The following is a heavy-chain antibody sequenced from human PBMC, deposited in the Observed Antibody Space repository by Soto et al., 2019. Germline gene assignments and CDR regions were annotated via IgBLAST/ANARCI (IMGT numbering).Heavy chain of an antibody. Sequence: SETLSLTCTVSGGSISSGGYYWNWIRQHPGKGLEWIGYIYYSGSTYYNPSLKSRVTISVDASKNQFSLRLSSVTAADTAVYYCAREAMDVTVYASGDAFDIWGQGTMVTVSS. CDR1: GGSISSGGYY. CDR3: AREAMDVTVYASGDAFDI. V-gene: IGHV4-31*03. D-gene: IGHD2-8*01. CDR2: IYYSGST. J-gene: IGHJ3*02.